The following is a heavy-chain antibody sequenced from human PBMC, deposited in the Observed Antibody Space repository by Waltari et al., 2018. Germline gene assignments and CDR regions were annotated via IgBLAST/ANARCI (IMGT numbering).Heavy chain of an antibody. V-gene: IGHV4-38-2*02. Sequence: QVQLQESGPGLVKPSETLSLTCTVSGYSISSGYYWGWIRQPPGKGLEWSGSIYHSGGTSYNPPLQIRVTISADTSKNHFSLKRSYGTAADTAVYYCARDGTIFGGTRDDYWGQGTLVTVSS. CDR1: GYSISSGYY. D-gene: IGHD3-3*01. J-gene: IGHJ4*02. CDR2: IYHSGGT. CDR3: ARDGTIFGGTRDDY.